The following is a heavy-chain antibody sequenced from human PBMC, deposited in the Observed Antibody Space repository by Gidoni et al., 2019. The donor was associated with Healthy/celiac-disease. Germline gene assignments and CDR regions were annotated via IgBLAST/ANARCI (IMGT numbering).Heavy chain of an antibody. CDR2: ISAYNGNT. V-gene: IGHV1-18*01. CDR3: ARVYWGLRLGELSFARPVDY. Sequence: QVQLVQSGAEVKKPGASVKVSCKASGYTFTSYGISWVRHAPGQGLEWMGWISAYNGNTNHAQKLQGRVTMTTDTSTSTAYMELRSLRSDDTAVYYCARVYWGLRLGELSFARPVDYWGQGTLVTVSS. J-gene: IGHJ4*02. D-gene: IGHD3-16*02. CDR1: GYTFTSYG.